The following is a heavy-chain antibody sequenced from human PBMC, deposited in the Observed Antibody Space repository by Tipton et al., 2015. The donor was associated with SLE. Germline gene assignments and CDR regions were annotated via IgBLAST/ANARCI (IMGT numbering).Heavy chain of an antibody. Sequence: SLRLSCAASGFTFSSYAMHWVRQAPGKGLEYVSAISSNGGSTYYADSVKGRFTISRDNSKNTLYLQMGSLRAEDMAVYYCARESELILDCWGQGTLVTVSS. V-gene: IGHV3-64*02. CDR1: GFTFSSYA. CDR3: ARESELILDC. D-gene: IGHD1-1*01. J-gene: IGHJ4*02. CDR2: ISSNGGST.